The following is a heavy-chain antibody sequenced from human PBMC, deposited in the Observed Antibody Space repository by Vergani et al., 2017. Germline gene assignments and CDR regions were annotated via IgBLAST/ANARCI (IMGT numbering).Heavy chain of an antibody. CDR3: GMYCSSPTCGTHPRVQNYGMDV. CDR1: GFSFNSYW. V-gene: IGHV3-74*03. D-gene: IGHD2-2*01. CDR2: IKSDGSIT. Sequence: DVHLAESGGGFFQPGGSLRLSCSASGFSFNSYWMHWVRQVPGKGLLWVSRIKSDGSITAYADSVKGRFTISRDNAQNTLYLQMNSLRVEDTALYYCGMYCSSPTCGTHPRVQNYGMDVWGQGTTVTVS. J-gene: IGHJ6*02.